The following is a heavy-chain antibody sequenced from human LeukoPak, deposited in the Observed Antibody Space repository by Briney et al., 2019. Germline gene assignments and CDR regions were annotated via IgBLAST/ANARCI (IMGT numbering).Heavy chain of an antibody. D-gene: IGHD2-2*01. CDR3: ARKYCSTTNCLFDN. CDR2: ISSSGTAI. Sequence: PGGSLRLSCAASGFTFSSYEMNWVRQAPGKGLQWVSDISSSGTAIYYADSVKGRFTISRDNAKNSLYLQMNSLRGEDTAVYYCARKYCSTTNCLFDNWGQGTLVTVSS. V-gene: IGHV3-48*03. CDR1: GFTFSSYE. J-gene: IGHJ4*02.